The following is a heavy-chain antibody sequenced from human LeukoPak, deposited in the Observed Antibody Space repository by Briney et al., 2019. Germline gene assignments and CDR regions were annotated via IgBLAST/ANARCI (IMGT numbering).Heavy chain of an antibody. CDR2: IIPIFGTA. J-gene: IGHJ5*02. V-gene: IGHV1-69*06. Sequence: GASVKVSCKASGGTFSSYAISWVRQAPGQGLEWMGGIIPIFGTANYAQKFQGRVTITADKSTSTAYMELSSLRSEDTAAYYCARATGSYPLNWFDPWGQGTLVTVSS. CDR1: GGTFSSYA. CDR3: ARATGSYPLNWFDP. D-gene: IGHD1-26*01.